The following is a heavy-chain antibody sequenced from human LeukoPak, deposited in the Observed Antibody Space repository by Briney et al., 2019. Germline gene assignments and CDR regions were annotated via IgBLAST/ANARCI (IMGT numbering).Heavy chain of an antibody. CDR1: GFTVSSNY. Sequence: PGGSLRLSCAASGFTVSSNYMSWVRQAPGKGLEWVSVISSGGSTYYADSVKGRFTISRDNSKNTLYLQMNSLRAEDTAVYYCARAGRWLQLADYWGQGTLVTVSS. CDR2: ISSGGST. V-gene: IGHV3-53*01. J-gene: IGHJ4*02. CDR3: ARAGRWLQLADY. D-gene: IGHD5-24*01.